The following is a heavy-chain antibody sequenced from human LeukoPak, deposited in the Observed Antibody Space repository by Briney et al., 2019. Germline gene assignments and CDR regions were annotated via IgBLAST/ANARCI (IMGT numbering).Heavy chain of an antibody. V-gene: IGHV3-23*01. CDR3: AKSVGQTVAAYSDY. CDR2: ISGSGRST. J-gene: IGHJ4*02. Sequence: GGSLRLSCAASGFTFSSYGMSWVRQAPGKGLEWVSAISGSGRSTSYADSVKGRFTISRDNSKNTLYLQMNSLRAEDTAVYYCAKSVGQTVAAYSDYWGQGTLVTVSS. D-gene: IGHD6-19*01. CDR1: GFTFSSYG.